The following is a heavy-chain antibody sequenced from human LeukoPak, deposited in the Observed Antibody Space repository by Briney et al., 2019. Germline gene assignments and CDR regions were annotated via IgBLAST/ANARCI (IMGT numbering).Heavy chain of an antibody. J-gene: IGHJ4*02. CDR3: TTRTSKATGYSSGWSTEDY. Sequence: GGSLRLSCAASGFTFSNAWMSWVRQAPGKGLEWVGRIKSKTDGGTTDYAAPVKGRFTISRDDSKNTLYLQMNSLKTEDTAVYYCTTRTSKATGYSSGWSTEDYWGQGTLVTVSS. CDR1: GFTFSNAW. CDR2: IKSKTDGGTT. D-gene: IGHD6-19*01. V-gene: IGHV3-15*01.